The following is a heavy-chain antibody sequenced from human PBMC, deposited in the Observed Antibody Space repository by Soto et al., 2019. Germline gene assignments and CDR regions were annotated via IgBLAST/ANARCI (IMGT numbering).Heavy chain of an antibody. CDR1: GASMTDYY. CDR3: VRSGHSFEGAM. D-gene: IGHD2-2*01. V-gene: IGHV4-59*01. J-gene: IGHJ4*02. CDR2: MHSTGRA. Sequence: TLSLTCRVPGASMTDYYGFWVRQPPGKGLEWIGYMHSTGRANSNSSLNSRGSISVDTSKNRFSLSLTSVTPADTAVYYCVRSGHSFEGAMWGRGIMVTVSS.